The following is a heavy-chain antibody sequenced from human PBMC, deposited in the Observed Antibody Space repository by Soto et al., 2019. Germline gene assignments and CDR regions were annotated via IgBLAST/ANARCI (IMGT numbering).Heavy chain of an antibody. D-gene: IGHD3-22*01. CDR3: ARGVEILVVSTVSMVEYGMDV. CDR2: ISYDGSKK. Sequence: XVSLRLSCAASGFTFNTYTMHWVRQAPGKGLEWVAVISYDGSKKYYANSVKGRFTISRDNSKNALYLQMNSLRTEDTAVYYCARGVEILVVSTVSMVEYGMDVWGQGTTVTVSS. V-gene: IGHV3-30-3*01. CDR1: GFTFNTYT. J-gene: IGHJ6*02.